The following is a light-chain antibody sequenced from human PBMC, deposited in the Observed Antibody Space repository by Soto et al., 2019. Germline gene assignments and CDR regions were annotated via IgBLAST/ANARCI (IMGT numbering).Light chain of an antibody. Sequence: QSALTQPASVSGSPGQSITISCTGTSSDVGSYNLVSWYQQHPGKAPKLMIYEGSKRPSGVSNRFSGSKSGNTASLTTSGLQADDEADNYCCSYAGSSTFVVFGGGTKVTVL. V-gene: IGLV2-23*03. CDR1: SSDVGSYNL. CDR2: EGS. J-gene: IGLJ2*01. CDR3: CSYAGSSTFVV.